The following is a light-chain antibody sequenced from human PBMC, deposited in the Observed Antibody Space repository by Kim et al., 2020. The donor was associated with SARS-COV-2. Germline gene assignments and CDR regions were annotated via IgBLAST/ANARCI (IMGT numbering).Light chain of an antibody. V-gene: IGKV1-5*03. J-gene: IGKJ3*01. CDR3: QQYRYYSYT. CDR2: MTS. CDR1: QSLDDW. Sequence: DIQMTQSPSTLSANVGDRVIITCRASQSLDDWLAWYQHKPGKAPKLLIYMTSKLESGVPSRFSGSGFGTEFTLTISSLQPDDFATYYCQQYRYYSYTFGPGTKVDIK.